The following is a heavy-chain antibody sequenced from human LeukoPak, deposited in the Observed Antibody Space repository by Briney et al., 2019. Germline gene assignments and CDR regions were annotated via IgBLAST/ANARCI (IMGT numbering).Heavy chain of an antibody. CDR1: GFTFSSYG. V-gene: IGHV3-23*01. J-gene: IGHJ4*02. Sequence: GGTLRLSCAASGFTFSSYGMSWVRQAPGKGLEWVSAISGSGGSTYYADSVKGRFTISRDNAKNSLYLQMNSLRAEDTAVYYCASSSSWYFYYWGQGTLVTVSS. CDR2: ISGSGGST. D-gene: IGHD6-13*01. CDR3: ASSSSWYFYY.